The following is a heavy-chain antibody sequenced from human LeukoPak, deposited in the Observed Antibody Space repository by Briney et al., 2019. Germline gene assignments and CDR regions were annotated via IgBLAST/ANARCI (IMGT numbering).Heavy chain of an antibody. CDR2: ISYDGSNK. D-gene: IGHD5-24*01. CDR3: ARARDGYNDFDS. CDR1: GSTFSNYA. V-gene: IGHV3-30-3*01. J-gene: IGHJ4*02. Sequence: PGGSLRLFCAAPGSTFSNYAIHWVRQAPGKGLEWVAVISYDGSNKYYADSVKGRFTISRDNSKNTLFLQMNSLRAEDTAVYYCARARDGYNDFDSWGQGTLVTVSS.